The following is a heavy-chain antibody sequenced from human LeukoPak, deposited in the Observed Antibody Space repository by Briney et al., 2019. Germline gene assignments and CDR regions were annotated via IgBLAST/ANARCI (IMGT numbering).Heavy chain of an antibody. V-gene: IGHV3-23*01. Sequence: GGSLRLSCAASGFTFSSYAMSWVRQAPAKGLERVSAISGSGGSTYYADSVKGRFTISRDNSKNTLYLQMNSLRAEDTAVYYCAKASSGLLWDPQFDRRGQGTLVTVSS. D-gene: IGHD3-10*01. CDR3: AKASSGLLWDPQFDR. J-gene: IGHJ5*02. CDR1: GFTFSSYA. CDR2: ISGSGGST.